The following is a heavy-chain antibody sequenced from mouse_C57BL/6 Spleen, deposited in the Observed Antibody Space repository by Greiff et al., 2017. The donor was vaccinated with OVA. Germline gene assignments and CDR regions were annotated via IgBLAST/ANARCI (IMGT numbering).Heavy chain of an antibody. CDR1: GFTFSDSG. Sequence: EVKLVESGGGLVKPGGSLKLSCAASGFTFSDSGMHWVRQAPEKGLEWVAYISSGSSTIYYADTVKGRFTISRDNAKNTLFLQMTSLRSEDTAMYYCAVYYGSSLFAYWGQGTLVTVSA. CDR3: AVYYGSSLFAY. V-gene: IGHV5-17*01. CDR2: ISSGSSTI. J-gene: IGHJ3*01. D-gene: IGHD1-1*01.